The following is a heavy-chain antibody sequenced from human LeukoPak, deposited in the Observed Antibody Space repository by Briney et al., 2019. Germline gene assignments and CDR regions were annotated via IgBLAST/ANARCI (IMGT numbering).Heavy chain of an antibody. V-gene: IGHV4-4*07. J-gene: IGHJ4*02. CDR2: IYTSGST. D-gene: IGHD3-22*01. CDR3: ARARPDYYDRPTFDY. CDR1: GASITTYY. Sequence: SETLSLTCTVSGASITTYYWSWIRQPAGKGLEWIGRIYTSGSTNYNPSLKSRVTMSVDTSKNQFSLKLSSVTAADTAVYYCARARPDYYDRPTFDYWGQGTLVTVSS.